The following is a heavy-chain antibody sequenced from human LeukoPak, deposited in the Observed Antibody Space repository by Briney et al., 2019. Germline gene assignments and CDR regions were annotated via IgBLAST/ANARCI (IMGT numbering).Heavy chain of an antibody. CDR2: IYYSGST. Sequence: SETLSLTCTVSGGSISSYYWSWIRQPPGKGLEWIGYIYYSGSTNYNPSLKSRVTISVDTSKNQFSLKLSSVTAADTAVYYCARGLDYGDYVPSFDYWGQGTLVTVSS. CDR3: ARGLDYGDYVPSFDY. V-gene: IGHV4-59*12. CDR1: GGSISSYY. D-gene: IGHD4-17*01. J-gene: IGHJ4*02.